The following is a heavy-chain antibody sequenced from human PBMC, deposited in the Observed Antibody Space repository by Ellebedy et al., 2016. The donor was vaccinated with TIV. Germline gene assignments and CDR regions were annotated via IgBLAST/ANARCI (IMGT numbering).Heavy chain of an antibody. V-gene: IGHV3-30*02. Sequence: GESLKISCAASGFTFSSFGMHRVRQAPGKGLEWVAFIRYDGSNRDYADSVKGRFTISRDNSKNTLYLQMNSLRTEDTAVYYCAVIAVATDYWGQGTLVTVSS. CDR3: AVIAVATDY. CDR1: GFTFSSFG. D-gene: IGHD6-19*01. J-gene: IGHJ4*02. CDR2: IRYDGSNR.